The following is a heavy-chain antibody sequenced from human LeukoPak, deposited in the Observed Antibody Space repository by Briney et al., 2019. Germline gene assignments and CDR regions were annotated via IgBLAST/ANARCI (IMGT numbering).Heavy chain of an antibody. CDR3: TTSLWYGGAFDI. J-gene: IGHJ3*02. CDR2: IKSKTDGGTT. D-gene: IGHD4-23*01. CDR1: GFTFNSHW. V-gene: IGHV3-15*01. Sequence: GGSLRLSCAASGFTFNSHWMSWVRQAPGKGLEWVGRIKSKTDGGTTDYAAPVKGRFTISRDDSKNTLYLQMNSLKTEDTAVYYCTTSLWYGGAFDIWGQGTMVTVSS.